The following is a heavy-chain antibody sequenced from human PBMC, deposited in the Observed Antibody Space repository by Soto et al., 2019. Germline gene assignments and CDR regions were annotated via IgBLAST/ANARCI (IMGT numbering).Heavy chain of an antibody. J-gene: IGHJ4*02. CDR2: IYYSGST. D-gene: IGHD3-10*01. Sequence: SETLSLTCTVSGGSISSSSYYWGWIRQPPGKGLEWIGSIYYSGSTYYNPSLKSRVTISVDTSKNQFSLKLSSVTAADTAVYYCARHGDYGSGSYKPYTSDYWGQGTLVTVSS. CDR3: ARHGDYGSGSYKPYTSDY. V-gene: IGHV4-39*01. CDR1: GGSISSSSYY.